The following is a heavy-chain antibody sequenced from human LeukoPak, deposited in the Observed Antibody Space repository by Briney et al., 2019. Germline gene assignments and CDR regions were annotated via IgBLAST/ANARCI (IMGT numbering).Heavy chain of an antibody. D-gene: IGHD3-10*01. V-gene: IGHV4-39*07. CDR2: IYYSGST. J-gene: IGHJ4*02. CDR3: TRGVLWFGELQYYFDY. CDR1: GGSISSSSYY. Sequence: SETLSLTCTVSGGSISSSSYYWGWIRQPPGKGLEWIGSIYYSGSTYYNPSLKSRVTISVDTSKDQFSLKLSSVTAADTAVYYCTRGVLWFGELQYYFDYWGQGTLVTVSS.